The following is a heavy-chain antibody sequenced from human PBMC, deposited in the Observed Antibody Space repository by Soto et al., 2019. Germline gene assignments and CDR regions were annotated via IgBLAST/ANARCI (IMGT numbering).Heavy chain of an antibody. CDR1: GGTFSSYT. J-gene: IGHJ6*03. Sequence: QVQLVQSGAEVKKPGSSVKVSCKASGGTFSSYTISWVRQAPGQGLEWMGRIIPILGIANYAQKFQGRVTITADKSTSTAYMELSSLRSEDTAVYYCASSYDFWRGYYSEYYYYMDVWGKGTTVTVSS. CDR3: ASSYDFWRGYYSEYYYYMDV. D-gene: IGHD3-3*01. V-gene: IGHV1-69*02. CDR2: IIPILGIA.